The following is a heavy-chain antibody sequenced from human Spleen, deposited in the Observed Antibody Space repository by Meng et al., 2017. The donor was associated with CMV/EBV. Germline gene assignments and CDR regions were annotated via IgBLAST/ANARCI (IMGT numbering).Heavy chain of an antibody. CDR2: INPNSGGT. CDR1: GYTFTGYY. D-gene: IGHD1-1*01. J-gene: IGHJ4*02. Sequence: ASVKVSCKASGYTFTGYYMHWVRQAPGQGLEWMGWINPNSGGTNYAQKFQGRVTMTRDTSISTAYMELRSLTSDDTAEYYCVATPDDWNEYWGQGTLVTVSS. CDR3: VATPDDWNEY. V-gene: IGHV1-2*02.